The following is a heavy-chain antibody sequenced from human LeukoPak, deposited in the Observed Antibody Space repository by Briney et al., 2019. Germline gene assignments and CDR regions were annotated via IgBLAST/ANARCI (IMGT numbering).Heavy chain of an antibody. D-gene: IGHD1-26*01. J-gene: IGHJ4*02. CDR2: IKTGGDT. V-gene: IGHV3-66*02. Sequence: GGSLRLSCEAPGFSVSHNYMTWVRQAPGKGLEWVSIIKTGGDTYYADSVTGRFTISRDNSRNTLYLQMNSLRVEDTAVYYCAGTYSIGFAYWGQGTLVTVSS. CDR1: GFSVSHNY. CDR3: AGTYSIGFAY.